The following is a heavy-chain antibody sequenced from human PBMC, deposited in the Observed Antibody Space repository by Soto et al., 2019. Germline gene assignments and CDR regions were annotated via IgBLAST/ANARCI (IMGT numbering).Heavy chain of an antibody. CDR2: IYHSGSS. D-gene: IGHD3-10*01. CDR3: AFSRDYYGVGHDPTGFAF. Sequence: LRLSYAVSGGYSRNVGYPWSWKRQPPGKGLEWIGYIYHSGSSNYNPSLRSRATLSADTSKNQFSVKLNSVTAADTDVYSCAFSRDYYGVGHDPTGFAFWGQGSLVTVSS. J-gene: IGHJ4*02. CDR1: GGYSRNVGYP. V-gene: IGHV4-30-2*02.